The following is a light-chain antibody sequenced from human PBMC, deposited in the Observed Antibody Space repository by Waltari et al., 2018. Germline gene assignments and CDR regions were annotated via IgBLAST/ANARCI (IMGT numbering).Light chain of an antibody. CDR2: GNH. Sequence: QSVLTQPPSVSGAPGQRVTISCTDSSSNTGAHCHVHRYRQLPGTAPKLLIDGNHMRPSGVPDRFSGSRSGTSASLAITGLQAEDEADYYCQSYDSGLSGWVFGGGTKLTVL. V-gene: IGLV1-40*01. J-gene: IGLJ3*02. CDR1: SSNTGAHCH. CDR3: QSYDSGLSGWV.